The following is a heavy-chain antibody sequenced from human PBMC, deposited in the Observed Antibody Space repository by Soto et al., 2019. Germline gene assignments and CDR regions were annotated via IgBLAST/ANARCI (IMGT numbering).Heavy chain of an antibody. Sequence: QVQLVQSGAEVKKPGASVKVSCKASGYTFINYYMRWVRQAPGQGLEWMGTVNPSNDYPTFAQKFQGRGTMTTDTPTGTVYMELGSLRSEDTAGYYCAREGGGSRGYFDVWGQGTLVTVSS. CDR1: GYTFINYY. V-gene: IGHV1-46*01. CDR2: VNPSNDYP. CDR3: AREGGGSRGYFDV. J-gene: IGHJ4*02. D-gene: IGHD1-26*01.